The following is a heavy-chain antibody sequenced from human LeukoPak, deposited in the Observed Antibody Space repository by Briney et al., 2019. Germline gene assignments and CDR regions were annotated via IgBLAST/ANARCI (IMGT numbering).Heavy chain of an antibody. J-gene: IGHJ4*02. CDR2: MKSGTA. Sequence: PGGSLRLSCAASGFTFSSYAMHWVRQAPGKGLEWVGRMKSGTADYAAPVTGRFTISRDDSKDTLYLQMNNLRTEDTAVYYCTTDDYFGSGSYKGYWGQGTLVTVSS. CDR3: TTDDYFGSGSYKGY. D-gene: IGHD3-10*01. V-gene: IGHV3-15*01. CDR1: GFTFSSYA.